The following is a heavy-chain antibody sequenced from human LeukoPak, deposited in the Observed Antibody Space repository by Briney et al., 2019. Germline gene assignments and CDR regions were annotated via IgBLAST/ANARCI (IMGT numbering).Heavy chain of an antibody. CDR3: ARAPVTGYYYMDV. CDR2: IYYSGST. Sequence: SETLSLTCTVSGGSISSYYWSWIRQPPGKGLEWIGYIYYSGSTNYNPSLKSRVTISVDTSKNQFSLKLSSVTAADTAVYYCARAPVTGYYYMDVWGKGTTVTVSS. D-gene: IGHD1-14*01. CDR1: GGSISSYY. J-gene: IGHJ6*03. V-gene: IGHV4-59*01.